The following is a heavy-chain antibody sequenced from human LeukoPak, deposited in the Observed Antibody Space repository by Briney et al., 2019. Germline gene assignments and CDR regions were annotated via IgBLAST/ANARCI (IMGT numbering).Heavy chain of an antibody. V-gene: IGHV3-21*01. CDR1: GFTFSSYS. CDR2: ISSSSSYI. D-gene: IGHD2-2*01. CDR3: ARGDRDLYCSSTSCYPVL. Sequence: GGSLRLSCVASGFTFSSYSMNWVRQAPGKGLEWVSSISSSSSYIYYADSVKGRFTISRDNAKNSLYLQMNSLRTEDTAVYYCARGDRDLYCSSTSCYPVLGGQGTLVTVSS. J-gene: IGHJ4*02.